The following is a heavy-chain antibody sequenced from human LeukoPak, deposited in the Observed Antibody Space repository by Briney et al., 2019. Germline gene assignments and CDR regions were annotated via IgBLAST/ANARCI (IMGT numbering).Heavy chain of an antibody. CDR2: ISGSGGST. V-gene: IGHV3-23*01. CDR1: GFTFSSYG. CDR3: ATVYSSGYSSSWYRI. Sequence: GGTLRLFCAASGFTFSSYGMSWVRQAPGKGLEWVSAISGSGGSTYYADSVKDRFTISRDNSKNTLYLQMNSLRAEDTAVYYCATVYSSGYSSSWYRIWGQGTLVTVSS. D-gene: IGHD6-13*01. J-gene: IGHJ4*02.